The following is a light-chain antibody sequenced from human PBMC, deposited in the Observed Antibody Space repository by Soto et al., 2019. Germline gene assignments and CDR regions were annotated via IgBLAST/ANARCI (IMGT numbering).Light chain of an antibody. Sequence: QSVLTQPASVSGSPGQSITISCTGTSSDVGGYNYVSWNQQQPGKPPKLRIYEVSNRPSGVSNRFSGSKSGNTATLTISGLQAEDEADYYCSSYTSSTAYVFGARTKVTV. V-gene: IGLV2-14*01. CDR2: EVS. J-gene: IGLJ1*01. CDR3: SSYTSSTAYV. CDR1: SSDVGGYNY.